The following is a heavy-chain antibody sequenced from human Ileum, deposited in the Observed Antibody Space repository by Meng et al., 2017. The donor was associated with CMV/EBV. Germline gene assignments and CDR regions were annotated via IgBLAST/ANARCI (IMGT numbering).Heavy chain of an antibody. CDR2: IYYSGSP. V-gene: IGHV4-30-4*08. J-gene: IGHJ4*02. CDR3: VRQVVAASFDY. Sequence: QAQRHASGPVQVKLAQTRSLTCSCSGGSITSGNYYWSWIRQPPGRGLEWIGYIYYSGSPYYKPSLKSRVTISLDTSKNQFSLNLRSVTATDSAVYYCVRQVVAASFDYWGQGALVTVSS. D-gene: IGHD2-15*01. CDR1: GGSITSGNYY.